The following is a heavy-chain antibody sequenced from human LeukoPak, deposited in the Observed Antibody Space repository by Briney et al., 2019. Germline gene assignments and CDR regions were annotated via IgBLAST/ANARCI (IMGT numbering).Heavy chain of an antibody. J-gene: IGHJ4*02. CDR1: GFTFSDAW. CDR2: IKRKTEGGTT. CDR3: TTGNFGPY. Sequence: GGSLRLSCAASGFTFSDAWMNWVRQAPGKGLEWVGRIKRKTEGGTTDYVAPVKGRFIISRDDSKNTLYLQMNSLKTEDTAFYYCTTGNFGPYWGQGTLVIVSA. V-gene: IGHV3-15*07. D-gene: IGHD3-10*01.